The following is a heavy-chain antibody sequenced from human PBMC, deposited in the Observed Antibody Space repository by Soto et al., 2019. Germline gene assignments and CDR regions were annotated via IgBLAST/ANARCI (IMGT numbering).Heavy chain of an antibody. CDR3: ARVSMIVVVINNYFDY. V-gene: IGHV4-34*01. CDR2: INHSGST. Sequence: QVQLQQWGAGLLKPSETLSLTCAVYGGSFSGYYWSWIRQPPGKGLEWIGEINHSGSTNYNPSLKRRVTISVDTSKNQFYLKLSSVTAADTAVYYCARVSMIVVVINNYFDYWGQGTLVTVSS. D-gene: IGHD3-22*01. CDR1: GGSFSGYY. J-gene: IGHJ4*02.